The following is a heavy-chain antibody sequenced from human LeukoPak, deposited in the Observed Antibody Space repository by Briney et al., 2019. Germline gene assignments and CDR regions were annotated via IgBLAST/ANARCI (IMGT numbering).Heavy chain of an antibody. CDR2: INHSGST. D-gene: IGHD5-24*01. J-gene: IGHJ4*02. CDR1: GGSFSGYY. Sequence: WETLSLTCAVYGGSFSGYYWSWIRQPPGKGLEWIGEINHSGSTNYNPSLKSRVTISVDTSKNQFSLKLSSVTAADTAVYYCARDKEMATLGDYFDYWGQGTLVTVSS. CDR3: ARDKEMATLGDYFDY. V-gene: IGHV4-34*01.